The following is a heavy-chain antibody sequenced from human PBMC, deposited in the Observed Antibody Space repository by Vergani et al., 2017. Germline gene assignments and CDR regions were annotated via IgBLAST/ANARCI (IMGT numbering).Heavy chain of an antibody. Sequence: EVQLVESGGGLVQPGGSLRLSCSASGFTFSSYAMHWVRQAPGKGLEYVSAISSNGGSTYYADSVKGRFTISRDNSKNTLYLQMSSLRAEDTAVYYCVTDAFMVRGVINGYNWFDPWGQGTLVTVSS. CDR3: VTDAFMVRGVINGYNWFDP. J-gene: IGHJ5*02. CDR1: GFTFSSYA. V-gene: IGHV3-64D*06. D-gene: IGHD3-10*01. CDR2: ISSNGGST.